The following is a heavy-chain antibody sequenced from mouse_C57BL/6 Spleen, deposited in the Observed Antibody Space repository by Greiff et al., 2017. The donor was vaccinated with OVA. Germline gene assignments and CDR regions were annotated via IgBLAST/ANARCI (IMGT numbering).Heavy chain of an antibody. V-gene: IGHV5-12*01. CDR1: GFTFSDYY. Sequence: EVKLMESGGGLVQPGGSLKLSCAASGFTFSDYYMYWVRQTPEKRLEWVAYISNGGGSTYYPDTVKGRFTISRDNVKNTLYLQMSRLKSEDTAMYYCARRGAFYAMDYWGQGTSVTVSS. CDR2: ISNGGGST. CDR3: ARRGAFYAMDY. D-gene: IGHD3-1*01. J-gene: IGHJ4*01.